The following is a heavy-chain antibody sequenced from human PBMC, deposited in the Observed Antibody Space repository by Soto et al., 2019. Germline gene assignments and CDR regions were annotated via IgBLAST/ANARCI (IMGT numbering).Heavy chain of an antibody. CDR2: ISSSSSYI. J-gene: IGHJ4*02. Sequence: ESGGGLVKPGGSLRLSCAASGFTFSSYSMNWVRQAPGKGLEWVSSISSSSSYIYYADSVKGRFTISRDNAKNSLYLQMNSLRAEDTAVYYCAREQVDTAMVSDYWGQGTLVTVSS. CDR1: GFTFSSYS. CDR3: AREQVDTAMVSDY. D-gene: IGHD5-18*01. V-gene: IGHV3-21*01.